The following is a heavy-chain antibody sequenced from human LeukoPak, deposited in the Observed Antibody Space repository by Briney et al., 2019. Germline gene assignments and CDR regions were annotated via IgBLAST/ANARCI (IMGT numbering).Heavy chain of an antibody. V-gene: IGHV3-48*03. CDR3: ARDPKGLYFDY. Sequence: GGSLRLSCAASGFTFSSYEMNWVRQAPGKGLEWVSYISSSGSTIYYADSVKGRFTISRDNAKNSLYLQMNSLRAEDTAVYYCARDPKGLYFDYWGQGTLVTVSS. CDR2: ISSSGSTI. D-gene: IGHD3/OR15-3a*01. J-gene: IGHJ4*02. CDR1: GFTFSSYE.